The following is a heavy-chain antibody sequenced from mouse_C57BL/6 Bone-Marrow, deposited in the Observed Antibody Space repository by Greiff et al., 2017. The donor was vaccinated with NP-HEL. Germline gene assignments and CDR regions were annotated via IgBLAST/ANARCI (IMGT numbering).Heavy chain of an antibody. D-gene: IGHD1-1*01. J-gene: IGHJ2*01. Sequence: EVHLVESGGGLVKPGGSLKLSCAASGFTFSDYGMHWVRQAPEKGLEWVAYISSGSSTIYYADTVKGRFTISRDNAKNTLFLQMTSLRSEDTAMYYCARTGTTVVAQGFDYWGQGTTLTVSS. V-gene: IGHV5-17*01. CDR3: ARTGTTVVAQGFDY. CDR1: GFTFSDYG. CDR2: ISSGSSTI.